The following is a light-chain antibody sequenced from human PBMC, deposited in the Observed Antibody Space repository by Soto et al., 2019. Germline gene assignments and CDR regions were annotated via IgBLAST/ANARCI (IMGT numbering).Light chain of an antibody. CDR2: GAS. CDR3: HQYNNWPPWT. V-gene: IGKV3-15*01. J-gene: IGKJ1*01. CDR1: QSVSSN. Sequence: EIVMTQSPATLSVSPGERATPSCRASQSVSSNLAWYQQKPGQAPRLLIYGASTRATGIPARFSGSGSGTEFTLTIRSLQSEDFAVYYCHQYNNWPPWTSGQGTKVDIK.